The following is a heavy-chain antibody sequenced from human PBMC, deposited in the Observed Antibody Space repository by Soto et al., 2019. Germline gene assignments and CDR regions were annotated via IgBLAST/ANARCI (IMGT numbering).Heavy chain of an antibody. Sequence: EVQLVESGGGLVQPGGSLRLSCAASGFTVSNNYMSWVRQSPGKGLEWVSLIYSGGNTKYADSVKGRFTISRDSSTNTLFRQMNSLRPEAPAMFYCADFLPTVQSPFQHWGQGTLVIVSS. CDR3: ADFLPTVQSPFQH. V-gene: IGHV3-66*01. CDR1: GFTVSNNY. D-gene: IGHD4-17*01. CDR2: IYSGGNT. J-gene: IGHJ1*01.